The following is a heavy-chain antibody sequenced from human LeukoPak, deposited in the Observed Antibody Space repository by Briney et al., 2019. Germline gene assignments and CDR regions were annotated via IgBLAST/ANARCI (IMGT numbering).Heavy chain of an antibody. D-gene: IGHD6-13*01. J-gene: IGHJ6*03. Sequence: PSETLSLTCAVYGGSFSGYYWSWIRQPPGKGLEWIGEINHSGSTNYNPSLKSRVTISVDTSKNQFSLKLSSVTAADTAVYYCAREGIAAAGPYYYYYYMDVWGKGTTVTISS. CDR2: INHSGST. V-gene: IGHV4-34*01. CDR3: AREGIAAAGPYYYYYYMDV. CDR1: GGSFSGYY.